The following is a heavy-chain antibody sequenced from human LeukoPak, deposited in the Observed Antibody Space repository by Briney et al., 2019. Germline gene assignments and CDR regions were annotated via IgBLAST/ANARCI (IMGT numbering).Heavy chain of an antibody. J-gene: IGHJ4*02. Sequence: GGTLRLSCAASGFTFSSYWMSWVRQAPGKGLEWVANIKQDGSEKYYVDSLKGRFTISRDNAKNSLYLQMNSLRAEDTAVYYCARDKAQWLVPIDYGGQGTLVTVSS. CDR3: ARDKAQWLVPIDY. V-gene: IGHV3-7*03. CDR2: IKQDGSEK. D-gene: IGHD6-19*01. CDR1: GFTFSSYW.